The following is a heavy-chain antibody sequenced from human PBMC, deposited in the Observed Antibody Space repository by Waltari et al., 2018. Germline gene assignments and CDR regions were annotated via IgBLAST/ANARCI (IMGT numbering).Heavy chain of an antibody. J-gene: IGHJ3*02. CDR2: MYFSGTH. CDR3: ARLPRGSVIIGAFDI. D-gene: IGHD3-22*01. Sequence: VQLQESGPGLVKPSETLSLSCDVSGDSITSHFWSWIRQAPGKGLEWIGYMYFSGTHNYNPSLKSRVTISIDTSKNHFSLNRRSVTAADTAIYYCARLPRGSVIIGAFDIWGQGTQVTVSS. CDR1: GDSITSHF. V-gene: IGHV4-59*11.